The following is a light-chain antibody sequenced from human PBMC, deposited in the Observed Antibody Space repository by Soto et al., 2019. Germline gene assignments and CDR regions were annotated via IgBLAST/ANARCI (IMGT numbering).Light chain of an antibody. CDR2: GSN. J-gene: IGLJ2*01. CDR3: AAWDDSLNGPT. V-gene: IGLV1-44*01. CDR1: SSNIGTYT. Sequence: QAVVTQPPSTSGTPGQRVTISCSGGSSNIGTYTVSWYQQFPETAPKLLIYGSNQRPSGVPDRFSGSKSGTSASLSIGGLQSEDDADYYCAAWDDSLNGPTFGGGTKLTVL.